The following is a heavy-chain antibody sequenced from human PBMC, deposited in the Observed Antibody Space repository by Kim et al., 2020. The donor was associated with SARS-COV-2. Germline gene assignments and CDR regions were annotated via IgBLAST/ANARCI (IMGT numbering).Heavy chain of an antibody. Sequence: SETLSLTCTVSGDSIGGSNYYWGWIRQPPGKGLEWIGSISSGGNTYDNPSLQSRVTISLATSENQFSLKPSSVTAADTAEYYCARHERYSSGWY. CDR3: ARHERYSSGWY. CDR2: ISSGGNT. CDR1: GDSIGGSNYY. V-gene: IGHV4-39*01. J-gene: IGHJ2*01. D-gene: IGHD6-19*01.